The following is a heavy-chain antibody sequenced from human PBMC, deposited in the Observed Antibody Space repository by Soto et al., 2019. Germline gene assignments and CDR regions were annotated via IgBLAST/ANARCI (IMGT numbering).Heavy chain of an antibody. Sequence: VQLVESGGGLVKPGGSLRLSCAASGFSFSSDSMGWVRQAPGKGLEWVSSISSSGSFKNYADSVKGRFTISRDNAKNSLYLQMSVLKDEDTAVYYCARDPPTGTTLDWADSWGQGTLVTVSS. CDR3: ARDPPTGTTLDWADS. D-gene: IGHD1-7*01. J-gene: IGHJ4*02. CDR2: ISSSGSFK. CDR1: GFSFSSDS. V-gene: IGHV3-21*01.